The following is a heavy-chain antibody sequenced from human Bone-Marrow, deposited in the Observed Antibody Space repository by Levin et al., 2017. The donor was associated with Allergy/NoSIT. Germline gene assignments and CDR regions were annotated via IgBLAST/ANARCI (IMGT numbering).Heavy chain of an antibody. CDR3: ARATRGSSTSET. Sequence: ETLSLTCAASGFTFSNYWMSWVRQAPGKGLECVANIKHDGGEEYYVDSVKGRFTISRDNAKNSLYLQMNSLRAEDAAVYYCARATRGSSTSETWGQGTLVTVSS. V-gene: IGHV3-7*01. D-gene: IGHD6-13*01. J-gene: IGHJ5*02. CDR2: IKHDGGEE. CDR1: GFTFSNYW.